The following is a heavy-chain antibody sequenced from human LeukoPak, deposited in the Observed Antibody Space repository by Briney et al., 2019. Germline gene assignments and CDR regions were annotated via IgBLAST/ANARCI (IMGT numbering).Heavy chain of an antibody. CDR1: GGSISSYF. D-gene: IGHD3-16*01. Sequence: SETLSLTCTVSGGSISSYFWNWIRQPPGKGLEWIGYIYSSGSTNYNPSLKSRVTISVDTSKNQFSLTLSSVTAADTAVYYCARGGAGGWGAFDIWGQGTMVTVSS. J-gene: IGHJ3*02. CDR2: IYSSGST. CDR3: ARGGAGGWGAFDI. V-gene: IGHV4-59*01.